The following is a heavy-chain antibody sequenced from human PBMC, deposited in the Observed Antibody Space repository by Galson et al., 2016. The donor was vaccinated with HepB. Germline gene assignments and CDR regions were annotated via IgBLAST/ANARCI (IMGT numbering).Heavy chain of an antibody. Sequence: SLRLSCATSGFRFDYIGMGWLRQAPGKGLEWVSGINWSGDTTGYADSVKGRFTISRDNAKNSLFLQMNRLRAEDTAFYYCARGGKGGFDIWGQGTMVTVSS. CDR3: ARGGKGGFDI. V-gene: IGHV3-20*04. J-gene: IGHJ3*02. D-gene: IGHD3-16*01. CDR2: INWSGDTT. CDR1: GFRFDYIG.